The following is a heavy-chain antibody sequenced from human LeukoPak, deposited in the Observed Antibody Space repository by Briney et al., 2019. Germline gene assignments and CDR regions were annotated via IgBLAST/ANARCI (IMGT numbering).Heavy chain of an antibody. Sequence: GGSLRLSCAASGFTFSSYSLNWVRQAPGKGLEWVSSISSSSSYIYYADSVKGRFTISRDNAKNSLYLQMNSLRAEDTAVYYCARGGTVHYNWFDPWGQGTLVTVSS. CDR3: ARGGTVHYNWFDP. D-gene: IGHD4-11*01. CDR1: GFTFSSYS. CDR2: ISSSSSYI. J-gene: IGHJ5*02. V-gene: IGHV3-21*01.